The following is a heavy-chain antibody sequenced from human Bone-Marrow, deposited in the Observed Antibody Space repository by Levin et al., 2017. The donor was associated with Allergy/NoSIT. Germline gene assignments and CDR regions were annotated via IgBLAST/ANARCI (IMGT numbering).Heavy chain of an antibody. CDR3: AKNYFDSSGYYSYFVS. CDR1: GYTFSSYA. V-gene: IGHV3-30-3*01. J-gene: IGHJ4*02. CDR2: ISYDGCNK. D-gene: IGHD3-22*01. Sequence: QAGGSLRLSCAASGYTFSSYAMHWVRQAPGKGLEWVAIISYDGCNKYYADSVKGRFTISRDNSKNTLYLQMNSLRAEDTAVYYCAKNYFDSSGYYSYFVSWGQGTLVTVSS.